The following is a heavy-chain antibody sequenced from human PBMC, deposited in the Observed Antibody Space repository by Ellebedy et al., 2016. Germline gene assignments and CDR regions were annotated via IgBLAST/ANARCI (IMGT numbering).Heavy chain of an antibody. CDR3: ARVLYSAGTYYSRALYHFEY. CDR1: GFTFSSYW. V-gene: IGHV3-7*01. Sequence: GESLKISCAASGFTFSSYWMSWVRQAPGKGLEWVANIKHDETEKYYVDSVRGRFTISRDNAKNSLYLQMNSLRGEDTAVYYCARVLYSAGTYYSRALYHFEYWGQGTLVTVSS. D-gene: IGHD3-10*01. J-gene: IGHJ4*02. CDR2: IKHDETEK.